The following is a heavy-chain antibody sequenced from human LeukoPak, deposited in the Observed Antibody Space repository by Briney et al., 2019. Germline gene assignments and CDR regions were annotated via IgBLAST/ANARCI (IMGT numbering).Heavy chain of an antibody. CDR1: GFTFDDYA. Sequence: GGSLRLSCAASGFTFDDYAMHWVRQAPGKGLEWVSGISWNSGSIGYADSVKGRFTISRDNAKNSLYLQMNSLRAEDTALYYCAKGLRITIFGGYYGMDVWGQGTTVTVSS. CDR3: AKGLRITIFGGYYGMDV. D-gene: IGHD3-3*01. CDR2: ISWNSGSI. V-gene: IGHV3-9*01. J-gene: IGHJ6*02.